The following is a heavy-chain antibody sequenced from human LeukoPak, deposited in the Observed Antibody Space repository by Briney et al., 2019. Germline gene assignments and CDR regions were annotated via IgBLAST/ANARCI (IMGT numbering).Heavy chain of an antibody. CDR3: AKDERSGYPYYFDS. CDR1: GFTFSSYA. J-gene: IGHJ4*02. V-gene: IGHV3-23*01. D-gene: IGHD3-3*01. CDR2: ISGSGSST. Sequence: GGSLRLSCAASGFTFSSYAMTWVRQAPGKGLEWVSGISGSGSSTYYADSVKGRFTISRDNSKNTLYLQMNTLRAEDTAVYYCAKDERSGYPYYFDSWGQGTLVTVSS.